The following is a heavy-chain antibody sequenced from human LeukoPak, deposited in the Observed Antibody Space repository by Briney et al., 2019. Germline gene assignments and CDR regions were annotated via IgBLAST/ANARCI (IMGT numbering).Heavy chain of an antibody. CDR1: GFTFSSYS. V-gene: IGHV3-48*02. D-gene: IGHD3-3*01. J-gene: IGHJ4*02. Sequence: PGGSLRLSCAASGFTFSSYSMNWVRQAPGKGLEWVSYISSSSSTIYYADSVKGRFTISRDNAKNSLYLQTNSLRDEDTAVYYCARDPGRKYDFWSGYWAVFDYWGQGTLVTVSS. CDR2: ISSSSSTI. CDR3: ARDPGRKYDFWSGYWAVFDY.